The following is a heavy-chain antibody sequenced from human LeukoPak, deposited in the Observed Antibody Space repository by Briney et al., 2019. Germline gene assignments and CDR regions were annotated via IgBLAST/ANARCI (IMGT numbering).Heavy chain of an antibody. V-gene: IGHV3-23*01. CDR1: GFIFSNYA. Sequence: GGSLRLSCAASGFIFSNYAMSWVRQAPGRGLEWVAGISGSADSSYADSVKGRFTISRDNSKNTLYLQLNSLTGEDTAVYFCAKETGWSPLGEDDHWGQGILVSVSS. CDR3: AKETGWSPLGEDDH. CDR2: ISGSADS. J-gene: IGHJ4*02. D-gene: IGHD3-16*01.